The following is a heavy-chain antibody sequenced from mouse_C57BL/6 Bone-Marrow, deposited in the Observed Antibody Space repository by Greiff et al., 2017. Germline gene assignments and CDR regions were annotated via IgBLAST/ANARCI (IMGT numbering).Heavy chain of an antibody. J-gene: IGHJ4*01. CDR2: GQGLEWIG. CDR3: SEDSAVYYCAYYAIGGMDY. Sequence: VQLQQSGPELARPWASVKISCQAFYTFSSRVHFAIRNPNSWMQWVKHGPGQGLEWIGGIYAGNVDTRYNQKFKGKAKLTADKASSTAYMQLSSLTSEDSAVYYCAYYAIGGMDYWGQGTSVTVSS. CDR1: YTFS. D-gene: IGHD1-1*02. V-gene: IGHV1-87*01.